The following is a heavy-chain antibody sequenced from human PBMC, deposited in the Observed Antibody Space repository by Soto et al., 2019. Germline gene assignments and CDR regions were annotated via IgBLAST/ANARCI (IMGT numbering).Heavy chain of an antibody. V-gene: IGHV1-2*04. D-gene: IGHD3-10*01. Sequence: ASVKVSCKASGCTFTGYYMHWVRQAPGQGLEWMGWINPNSGGTNYAQKFQGWVTMTRDTSISTAYMELSRLRSDDTAVYYCARGGSLWFGELSAYYYGMDVWGQETTVTVSS. CDR3: ARGGSLWFGELSAYYYGMDV. CDR2: INPNSGGT. CDR1: GCTFTGYY. J-gene: IGHJ6*02.